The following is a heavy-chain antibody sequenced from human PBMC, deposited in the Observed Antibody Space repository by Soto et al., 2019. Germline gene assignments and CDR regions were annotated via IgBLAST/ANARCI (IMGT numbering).Heavy chain of an antibody. J-gene: IGHJ3*01. D-gene: IGHD3-10*01. CDR1: GYTFTKHY. CDR2: INPGNASP. Sequence: QVQLAQSGAEVKKPGASVKVSCQASGYTFTKHYMHWVRQAPGQGLEWMGVINPGNASPRYAQKSQGRVTVTSDTSTSTVCMELTSLTSDDTAVYYCARGSSSGSGGTGVLNVWGQGTMVTVSS. CDR3: ARGSSSGSGGTGVLNV. V-gene: IGHV1-46*01.